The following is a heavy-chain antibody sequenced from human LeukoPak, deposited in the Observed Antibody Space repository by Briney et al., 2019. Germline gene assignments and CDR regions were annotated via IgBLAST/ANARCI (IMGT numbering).Heavy chain of an antibody. CDR1: GFIFSNYE. Sequence: PGGSLRLSRVVSGFIFSNYEMNWVRQAPGKGLEWVAYISSTGNTICYAESVKGRFSFSIDDAKDSLYLQMNSLRAEDTAVYDCASERVSLVGGVIGYWGRGTLVTVSS. CDR2: ISSTGNTI. D-gene: IGHD3-10*01. J-gene: IGHJ4*02. V-gene: IGHV3-48*03. CDR3: ASERVSLVGGVIGY.